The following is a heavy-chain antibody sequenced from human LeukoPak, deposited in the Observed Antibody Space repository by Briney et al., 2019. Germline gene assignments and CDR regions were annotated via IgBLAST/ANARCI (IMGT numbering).Heavy chain of an antibody. D-gene: IGHD1-26*01. CDR2: IYYSGST. Sequence: SETLSLTCTVSGGSISSYYWSWIRQPPGKGLEWIGYIYYSGSTNYNPSLKSRVTISVDTSKNQFSLKLSSVTAADTAVYYCARGPPRWDRSIYWYFDLWGRGTLVTVSS. J-gene: IGHJ2*01. CDR3: ARGPPRWDRSIYWYFDL. CDR1: GGSISSYY. V-gene: IGHV4-59*01.